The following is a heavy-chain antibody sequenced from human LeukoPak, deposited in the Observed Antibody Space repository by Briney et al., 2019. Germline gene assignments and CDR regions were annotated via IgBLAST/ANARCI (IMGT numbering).Heavy chain of an antibody. Sequence: GGSLRLSCAASGFTFSAYWMHWVRQAPGKGLEWVSSISSSSSYIYYADSVKDRFTISRDNAKNSLYLQMNSLRAEDTAVYYCARAKTVGVYDLWIGQDWFDPWGQGTLVTVSS. D-gene: IGHD3-3*01. J-gene: IGHJ5*02. CDR2: ISSSSSYI. CDR3: ARAKTVGVYDLWIGQDWFDP. CDR1: GFTFSAYW. V-gene: IGHV3-21*01.